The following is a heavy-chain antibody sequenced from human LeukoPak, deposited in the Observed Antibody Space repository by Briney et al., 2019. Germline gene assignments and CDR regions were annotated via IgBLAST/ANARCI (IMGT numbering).Heavy chain of an antibody. J-gene: IGHJ4*02. Sequence: ASVKVSCKASGYTFTGYYMHWVRRAPGQGLEWMGWINSNSGGTNYAQKFQGWVTMTRDTSISTAYMELSRLRSDDTAVYYCARETAAAGISYFDYWGQGTLVTVSS. CDR3: ARETAAAGISYFDY. CDR2: INSNSGGT. V-gene: IGHV1-2*04. CDR1: GYTFTGYY. D-gene: IGHD6-13*01.